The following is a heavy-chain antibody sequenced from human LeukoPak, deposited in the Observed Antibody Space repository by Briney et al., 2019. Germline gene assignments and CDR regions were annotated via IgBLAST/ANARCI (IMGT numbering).Heavy chain of an antibody. D-gene: IGHD1-26*01. J-gene: IGHJ3*02. V-gene: IGHV3-7*01. CDR3: AKKTLVGATLDAFDI. CDR2: IRQDGSEK. CDR1: GFTFTDYW. Sequence: VGSLRLSCEVSGFTFTDYWMNWVRQAPGKGPEWVASIRQDGSEKTYVDFVKGRFTISRDNTKNSLSLQLNGLRAEDTAVYYCAKKTLVGATLDAFDIWGQGTMVTVSS.